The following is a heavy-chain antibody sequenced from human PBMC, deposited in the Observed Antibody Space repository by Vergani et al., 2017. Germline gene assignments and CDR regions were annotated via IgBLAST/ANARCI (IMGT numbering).Heavy chain of an antibody. V-gene: IGHV5-10-1*03. CDR2: IDPSDSYT. CDR3: ASNSQQLVPYPNYYYYMDV. Sequence: EVQLVQSGAEVKKPGESLRISCKGSGYSFTSYWISWVRQMPGKGLEWMGRIDPSDSYTNYSPSFQGHVTISADKSISTAYLQWSSLKASDTAMYYCASNSQQLVPYPNYYYYMDVWGKGTTVTVSS. J-gene: IGHJ6*03. CDR1: GYSFTSYW. D-gene: IGHD6-13*01.